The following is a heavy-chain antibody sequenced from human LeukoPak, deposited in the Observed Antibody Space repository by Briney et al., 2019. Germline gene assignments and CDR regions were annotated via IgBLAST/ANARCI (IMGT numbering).Heavy chain of an antibody. CDR3: ATVDGGSYQDAFDI. D-gene: IGHD1-26*01. CDR2: FDPEDGET. V-gene: IGHV1-24*01. J-gene: IGHJ3*02. CDR1: GYTLTELS. Sequence: GASVKVSCKVSGYTLTELSMHWVRQAPGKGLGWMGGFDPEDGETIYAQKFQGRVTMTEDTSTDTAYMELSSLRSEDTAVYYCATVDGGSYQDAFDIWGQGTMVTVSS.